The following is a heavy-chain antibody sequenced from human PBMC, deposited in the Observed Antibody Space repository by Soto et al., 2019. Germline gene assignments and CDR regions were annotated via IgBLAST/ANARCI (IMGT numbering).Heavy chain of an antibody. V-gene: IGHV4-34*01. CDR1: GGSFSGYY. D-gene: IGHD3-9*01. Sequence: SETLSLTCAVYGGSFSGYYWSWIRQPPGKGLEWIGEINHSGSTNYNPSLKSRVTISVDTSKNQFSLRLSSVAAADTAVYYCARGPSVLRCFGGQGTLV. CDR2: INHSGST. CDR3: ARGPSVLRCF. J-gene: IGHJ4*02.